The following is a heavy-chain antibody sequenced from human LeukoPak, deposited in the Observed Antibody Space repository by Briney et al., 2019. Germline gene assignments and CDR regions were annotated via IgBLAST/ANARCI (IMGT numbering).Heavy chain of an antibody. Sequence: PGGSLRLSCAASGFTFSSYSMNWVRQAPGKGLEWVSSISSSSSYIYYADSVKGRFTISRDNAKNSLYLQMNSLRAEDTAVYYCARSKAGRYYDILTSYYTGSSNNWFDPWGQGTLVTVSS. CDR2: ISSSSSYI. CDR3: ARSKAGRYYDILTSYYTGSSNNWFDP. CDR1: GFTFSSYS. V-gene: IGHV3-21*01. J-gene: IGHJ5*02. D-gene: IGHD3-9*01.